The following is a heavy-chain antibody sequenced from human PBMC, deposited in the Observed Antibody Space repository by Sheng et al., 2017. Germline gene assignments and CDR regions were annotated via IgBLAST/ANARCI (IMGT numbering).Heavy chain of an antibody. CDR3: ARDISNGMFDP. Sequence: QVRLVQSGSEMKKPGTSVTVSCTTSGGSFSNHALSWLRQAPGQGPEWMGGIIPIFGSTNYAQKFQGRVTISADETTSTAYMELRSLRSEDTAMYYCARDISNGMFDPWGQGNPSHRLL. V-gene: IGHV1-69*13. CDR1: GGSFSNHA. D-gene: IGHD2-8*01. J-gene: IGHJ5*02. CDR2: IIPIFGST.